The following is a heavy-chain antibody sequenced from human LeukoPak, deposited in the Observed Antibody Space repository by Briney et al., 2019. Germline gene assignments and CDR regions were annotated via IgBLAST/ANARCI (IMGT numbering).Heavy chain of an antibody. Sequence: SVKVSRKASGGTFSSDAARWVRHAPGQGLEWMGGIIPFLRTPDYVKQFKCRVTISADECTSTVYLELSGLRLDDTAVYYCARADAGYFGSQSRAQYNWFDPWGQGTLVTVSS. CDR2: IIPFLRTP. J-gene: IGHJ5*02. CDR1: GGTFSSDA. CDR3: ARADAGYFGSQSRAQYNWFDP. V-gene: IGHV1-69*01. D-gene: IGHD3-3*01.